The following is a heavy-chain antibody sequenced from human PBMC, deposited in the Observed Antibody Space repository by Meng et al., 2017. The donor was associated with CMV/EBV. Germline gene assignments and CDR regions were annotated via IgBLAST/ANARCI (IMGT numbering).Heavy chain of an antibody. CDR2: ISYDGSNK. J-gene: IGHJ5*02. CDR1: GFTFSSYW. Sequence: GESLKISCAASGFTFSSYWMSWVRQAPGKGLEWVAVISYDGSNKYYADSVKGRFTISRDNSKNTLYLQMNSLRAEDTAVYYCASLVVVITTSWLDPWGQGTLVTVSS. CDR3: ASLVVVITTSWLDP. D-gene: IGHD3-22*01. V-gene: IGHV3-30-3*01.